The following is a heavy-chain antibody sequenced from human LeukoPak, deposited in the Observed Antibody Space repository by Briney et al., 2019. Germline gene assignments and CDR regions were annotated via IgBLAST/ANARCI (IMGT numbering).Heavy chain of an antibody. V-gene: IGHV1-46*01. CDR2: IRPNSGAT. Sequence: GASVKVSCKASANTFTNYYMHWVRQAPGQGLEWMGIIRPNSGATSYAQQFQGRVTMTTDTSTSTVYMELKNLKSDDKAVYSCGRKKPDSGGFDYWGQGTLVTVSS. D-gene: IGHD1-14*01. CDR1: ANTFTNYY. J-gene: IGHJ4*02. CDR3: GRKKPDSGGFDY.